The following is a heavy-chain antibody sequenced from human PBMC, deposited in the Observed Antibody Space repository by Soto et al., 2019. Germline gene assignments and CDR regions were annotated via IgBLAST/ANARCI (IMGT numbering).Heavy chain of an antibody. J-gene: IGHJ6*02. CDR3: ASSPRGYCSSTSCRELGNYYGMDV. CDR2: IDPSDSYT. V-gene: IGHV5-10-1*01. CDR1: GYSVTSYW. Sequence: PGESLNISCKGSGYSVTSYWISWVRQMPGKGLEWMGRIDPSDSYTNYSPSFQGHVTISADKSISTAYLQWSSLKASDTAMYYCASSPRGYCSSTSCRELGNYYGMDVWGQGTTVTVSS. D-gene: IGHD2-2*01.